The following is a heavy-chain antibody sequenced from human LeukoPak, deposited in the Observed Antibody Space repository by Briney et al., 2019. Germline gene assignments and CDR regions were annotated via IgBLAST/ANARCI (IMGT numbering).Heavy chain of an antibody. CDR3: ASFHYYGSGAYYLSY. Sequence: GGSLRLSCAASGFTLSGYAMTWVRQAPGKGLEGVSDIGDSGATTYYADSVKGRFTISRDNSKNTLYLQMSSLRAEDTAVYFCASFHYYGSGAYYLSYWGQGTLVTVSS. CDR2: IGDSGATT. CDR1: GFTLSGYA. J-gene: IGHJ4*02. V-gene: IGHV3-23*01. D-gene: IGHD3-10*01.